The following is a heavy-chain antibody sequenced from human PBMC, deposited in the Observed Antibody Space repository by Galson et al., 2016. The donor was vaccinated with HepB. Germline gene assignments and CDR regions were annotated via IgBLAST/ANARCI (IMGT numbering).Heavy chain of an antibody. J-gene: IGHJ6*02. D-gene: IGHD2-2*01. CDR3: AKGGVPAVYYYYYGMDV. Sequence: SLRLSCAVSGFTFNSYAMTWVRQAPGKGLEWVSGISGSGGSTYYADSVKGRFTISRDNSKNTLYLQMNRLTAEDTAVYYCAKGGVPAVYYYYYGMDVWGQGTTVTVSS. CDR1: GFTFNSYA. V-gene: IGHV3-23*01. CDR2: ISGSGGST.